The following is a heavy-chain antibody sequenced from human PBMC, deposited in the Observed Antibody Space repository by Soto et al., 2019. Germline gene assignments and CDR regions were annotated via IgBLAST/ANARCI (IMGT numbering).Heavy chain of an antibody. CDR2: IIPIVGTA. D-gene: IGHD6-19*01. V-gene: IGHV1-69*13. CDR1: GGTFSSYA. CDR3: ARDSSQWLVHWFDP. J-gene: IGHJ5*02. Sequence: SVKVSCKASGGTFSSYAISWVRQAPGQGLEWMGGIIPIVGTANYAQKFQGRVTITADESTSTAYMELSSLRSVDTAVYYCARDSSQWLVHWFDPWGQGTLVTVSS.